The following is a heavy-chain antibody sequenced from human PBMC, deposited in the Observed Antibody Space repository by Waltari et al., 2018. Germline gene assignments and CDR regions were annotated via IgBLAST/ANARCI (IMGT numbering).Heavy chain of an antibody. Sequence: QVQLQQWGAGLLKPSETLSLTCAVYGGSFSGYYWRWIRQPPARGLEWIGEINHSGSTNYNPSLKSRVTISVDTSKNQFSLKLSSVTAADTAVYYCARGSSDTRIAATNYYFDYWGQGTLVTVSS. CDR2: INHSGST. V-gene: IGHV4-34*01. J-gene: IGHJ4*02. CDR3: ARGSSDTRIAATNYYFDY. CDR1: GGSFSGYY. D-gene: IGHD6-13*01.